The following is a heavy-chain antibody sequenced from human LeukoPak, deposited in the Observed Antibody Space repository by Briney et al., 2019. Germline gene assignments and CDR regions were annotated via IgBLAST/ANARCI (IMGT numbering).Heavy chain of an antibody. Sequence: GGSLRLSCAASGFTFSSYAMSWVRQAPGKGLEWVSAISGSGGSTYYADSVKGRFTISRDNSKNTLYLQMNSLRAEDTAVYYCAEVLGITMIVFRYWGQGTLVTVSS. J-gene: IGHJ4*02. V-gene: IGHV3-23*01. CDR2: ISGSGGST. CDR1: GFTFSSYA. CDR3: AEVLGITMIVFRY. D-gene: IGHD3-22*01.